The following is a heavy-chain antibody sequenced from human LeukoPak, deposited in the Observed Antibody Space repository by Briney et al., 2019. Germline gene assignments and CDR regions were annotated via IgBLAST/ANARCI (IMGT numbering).Heavy chain of an antibody. J-gene: IGHJ4*02. CDR1: GGSISSYY. CDR2: FHQSVST. Sequence: PSETLSLTCTVSGGSISSYYWSWIRQPPGKGLEYIGEFHQSVSTNYNPSLKSRLTISVDNSRNQFSLKLSSVTAADTAVYYCACHTGWSGPSEWGQGTLVTVSS. CDR3: ACHTGWSGPSE. V-gene: IGHV4-59*12. D-gene: IGHD6-19*01.